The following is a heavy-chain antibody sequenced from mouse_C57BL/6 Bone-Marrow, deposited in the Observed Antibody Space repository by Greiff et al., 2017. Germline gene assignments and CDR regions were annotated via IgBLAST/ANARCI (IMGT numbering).Heavy chain of an antibody. CDR3: AKGKVITTVVATNYYAMDY. J-gene: IGHJ4*01. D-gene: IGHD1-1*01. CDR2: IWGDGST. V-gene: IGHV2-3*01. Sequence: QVQLKESGPGLVAPSQSLSITCTVSGFSLTSYGVSWVRQPPGKGLEWLGVIWGDGSTNYHSALISRLSISKDNSKSQVFLKLNSLQTDDTATYYCAKGKVITTVVATNYYAMDYWGQGTSVTVSS. CDR1: GFSLTSYG.